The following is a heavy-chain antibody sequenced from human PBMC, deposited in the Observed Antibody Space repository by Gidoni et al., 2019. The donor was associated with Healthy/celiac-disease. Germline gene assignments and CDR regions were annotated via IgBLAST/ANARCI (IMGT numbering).Heavy chain of an antibody. J-gene: IGHJ4*02. CDR2: IYTSRST. D-gene: IGHD4-17*01. V-gene: IGHV4-4*07. Sequence: QVQLQESGPGLVKPSGTLSLTGYVSGGSISSYHWSWIRQPAGRGLGCIGRIYTSRSTNYNPSLKSRVTMSVDTSKNQFSLKLSSVTAADTAVYYCARDVDYGRFDYWGQGTLVTVSS. CDR3: ARDVDYGRFDY. CDR1: GGSISSYH.